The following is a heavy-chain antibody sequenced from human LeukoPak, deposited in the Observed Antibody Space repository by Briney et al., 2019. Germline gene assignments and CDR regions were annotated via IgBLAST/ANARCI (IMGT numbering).Heavy chain of an antibody. CDR1: GGSVSSYY. V-gene: IGHV4-59*02. CDR3: ARTSGYSYDLADY. J-gene: IGHJ4*02. D-gene: IGHD5-18*01. CDR2: IYYSGST. Sequence: PSETLSLTCTASGGSVSSYYWSWIRQPPGKGLEWIGYIYYSGSTNYNPSLKSRVTISVDTSKNQFSLKLSSVTAADTAVYYCARTSGYSYDLADYWGQGTLVTVSS.